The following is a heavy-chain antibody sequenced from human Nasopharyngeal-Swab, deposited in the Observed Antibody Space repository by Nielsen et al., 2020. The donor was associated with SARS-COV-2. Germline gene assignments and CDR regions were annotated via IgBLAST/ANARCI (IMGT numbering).Heavy chain of an antibody. J-gene: IGHJ6*03. D-gene: IGHD4-11*01. CDR2: HSANGGHT. CDR3: AKDLYSDYYKDG. CDR1: GFPFSSHA. Sequence: GESLKITCVASGFPFSSHAMSWVRQAPGKGLDWVSSHSANGGHTYYADSVKGRVTISRDNSQNMLYLQMNSLSAEDTAVYHCAKDLYSDYYKDGWGKGTTVTVSS. V-gene: IGHV3-23*01.